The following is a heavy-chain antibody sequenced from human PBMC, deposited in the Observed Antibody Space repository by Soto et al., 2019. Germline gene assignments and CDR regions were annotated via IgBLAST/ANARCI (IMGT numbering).Heavy chain of an antibody. CDR2: IYCSGST. J-gene: IGHJ4*02. V-gene: IGHV4-59*01. Sequence: ASETQAVTCTVSGGYSSSYYWSWIRQPQRKGLEWIGYIYCSGSTNYNPSLKSRVTISVDTSKNQFSLKLSSVTAADTAVYYCARGRTGFDYWGQGTLVPVSS. D-gene: IGHD1-1*01. CDR3: ARGRTGFDY. CDR1: GGYSSSYY.